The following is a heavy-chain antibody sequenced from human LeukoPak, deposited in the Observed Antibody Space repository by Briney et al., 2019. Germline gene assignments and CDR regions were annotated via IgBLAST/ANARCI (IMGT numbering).Heavy chain of an antibody. CDR1: GYTFTGYY. J-gene: IGHJ3*02. CDR3: ARQRITMIRVRSAFDI. CDR2: INPNSGAT. Sequence: ASVKVSCKASGYTFTGYYIHWVRQAPGQGLEWMGWINPNSGATNYAQKFQGRVTMTRDTSISTAYMELSRLRSDDTAVYYCARQRITMIRVRSAFDIWGQGTMVTVSS. V-gene: IGHV1-2*02. D-gene: IGHD3-22*01.